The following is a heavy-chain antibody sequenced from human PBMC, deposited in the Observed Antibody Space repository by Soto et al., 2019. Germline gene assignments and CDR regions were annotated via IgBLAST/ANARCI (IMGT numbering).Heavy chain of an antibody. CDR2: ISWNSGSI. J-gene: IGHJ3*02. D-gene: IGHD6-19*01. V-gene: IGHV3-9*01. Sequence: LRLSCAASGFTFDDYAMHWVRQAPGKGLEWVSGISWNSGSIGYADSVKGRFTISRDNAKNSLYLQMNSLRAEDTALYYCASPYSSGWYGRDAFDIWGQGTMVTVSS. CDR3: ASPYSSGWYGRDAFDI. CDR1: GFTFDDYA.